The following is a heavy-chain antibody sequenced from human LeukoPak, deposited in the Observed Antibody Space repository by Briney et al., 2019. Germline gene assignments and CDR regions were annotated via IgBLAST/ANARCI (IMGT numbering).Heavy chain of an antibody. CDR3: TTDGVYGDCPRPWYYYYGMDV. Sequence: GGSLRLSCAASGFTFSNAWMSWVPKAPGKGLECVGRIKSKTDGGTTDYAAPVKGRFNISRDDSKYTLYLQMNSLKTEDTAVYYCTTDGVYGDCPRPWYYYYGMDVWGQGTTVTVSS. D-gene: IGHD4-17*01. CDR1: GFTFSNAW. V-gene: IGHV3-15*01. CDR2: IKSKTDGGTT. J-gene: IGHJ6*02.